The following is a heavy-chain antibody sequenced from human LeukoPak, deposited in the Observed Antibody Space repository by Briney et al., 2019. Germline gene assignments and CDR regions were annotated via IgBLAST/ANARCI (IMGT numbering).Heavy chain of an antibody. CDR2: TSYDGNEK. Sequence: PGGSLRLSCAASGFTFSRYGMHWVRQAPGKGLEWVTVTSYDGNEKYYADSVKGRFTISRDNSKNTVYLQMDSLRAEDTAVYYCATGGTRAATGRMGFWGQGTLVTVSS. J-gene: IGHJ4*02. CDR1: GFTFSRYG. D-gene: IGHD6-25*01. CDR3: ATGGTRAATGRMGF. V-gene: IGHV3-30*03.